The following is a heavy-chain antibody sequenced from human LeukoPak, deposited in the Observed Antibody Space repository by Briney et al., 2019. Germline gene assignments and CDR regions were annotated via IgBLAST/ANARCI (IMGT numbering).Heavy chain of an antibody. CDR1: GFTFSDHY. Sequence: PGGSLRLSCAASGFTFSDHYVNWIRQAPGKGLEWVSYITSSSSYTNYADSVKGRFTISRDNAKNSLYLQMNSLRAEDTAVYYCAKDLDSAFDYWGQGTLVTVSS. J-gene: IGHJ4*02. D-gene: IGHD3-9*01. CDR3: AKDLDSAFDY. CDR2: ITSSSSYT. V-gene: IGHV3-11*05.